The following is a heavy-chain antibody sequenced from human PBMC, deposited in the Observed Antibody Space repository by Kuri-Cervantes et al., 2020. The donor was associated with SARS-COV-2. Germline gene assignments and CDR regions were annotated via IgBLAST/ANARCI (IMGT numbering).Heavy chain of an antibody. CDR3: ARDSKSITMIVVVPPMLDP. CDR2: ISYDGSNK. J-gene: IGHJ5*02. Sequence: GESLKISCAASGFTFSSYAMHWVRQAPGKGLEWVAVISYDGSNKYYADSVKGRFTISRDNSKNTLYLQMNSLRAEDTAVYCCARDSKSITMIVVVPPMLDPWGQGTLVTVSS. V-gene: IGHV3-30-3*01. CDR1: GFTFSSYA. D-gene: IGHD3-22*01.